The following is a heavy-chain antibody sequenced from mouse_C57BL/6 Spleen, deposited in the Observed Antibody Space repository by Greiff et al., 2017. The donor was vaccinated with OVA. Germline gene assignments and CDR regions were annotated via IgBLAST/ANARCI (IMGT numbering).Heavy chain of an antibody. J-gene: IGHJ2*01. V-gene: IGHV1-63*01. CDR3: ARLDYYGSQNYFDY. D-gene: IGHD1-1*01. CDR1: GYTFTNYW. Sequence: QVQLQQSGAELVRPGTSVKMSCKASGYTFTNYWIGWAKQRPGHGLEWIGDIYPGGGYTNYNEKFKGKATLTADKSSSTAYMQFSSLTSEDSAIYYCARLDYYGSQNYFDYWGQGTTLTVSS. CDR2: IYPGGGYT.